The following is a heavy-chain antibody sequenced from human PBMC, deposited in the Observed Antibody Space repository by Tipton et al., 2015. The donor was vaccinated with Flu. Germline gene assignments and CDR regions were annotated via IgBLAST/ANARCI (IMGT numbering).Heavy chain of an antibody. Sequence: LVKPTQTLTLTCTFSGFSLSTNGVGVGWIRQPPGKALEWLALIYWDDDKRYSPSLKSRLTITKDTSKNQVVLTMTNMDPVDTATYFCAHGRYYSDSGSYSFDYWGQGTLVTVSS. CDR1: GFSLSTNGVG. V-gene: IGHV2-5*02. D-gene: IGHD3-10*01. CDR3: AHGRYYSDSGSYSFDY. CDR2: IYWDDDK. J-gene: IGHJ4*02.